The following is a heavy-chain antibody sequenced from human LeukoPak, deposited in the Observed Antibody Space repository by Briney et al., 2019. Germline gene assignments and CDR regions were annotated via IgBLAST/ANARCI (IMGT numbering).Heavy chain of an antibody. CDR2: ISGSGGST. Sequence: GGSLRLSCAASGFTFSSYAMSWVRQAPGKGLEWVSAISGSGGSTYYADSVKGRFTISRDNAKNSLYLQMNSLRAEDTAVYYCARDGTKAGYYDFWSGYYLGHYFDYWGQGTLVTVSS. CDR3: ARDGTKAGYYDFWSGYYLGHYFDY. CDR1: GFTFSSYA. V-gene: IGHV3-23*01. J-gene: IGHJ4*02. D-gene: IGHD3-3*01.